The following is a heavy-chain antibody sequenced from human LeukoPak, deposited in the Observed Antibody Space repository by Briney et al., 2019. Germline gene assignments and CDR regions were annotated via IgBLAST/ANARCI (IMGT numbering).Heavy chain of an antibody. CDR2: IYYSGST. D-gene: IGHD5-24*01. CDR3: ARVRWLLNYYYYYYMDV. J-gene: IGHJ6*03. Sequence: SETLSLTCTVSGYSISSYYWSWIRQPPGKGLEWIGYIYYSGSTNYNPSLKSRVTISVDTSKNQFSLKLSSVTAADTAVYYCARVRWLLNYYYYYYMDVWGKGTTVTISS. CDR1: GYSISSYY. V-gene: IGHV4-59*01.